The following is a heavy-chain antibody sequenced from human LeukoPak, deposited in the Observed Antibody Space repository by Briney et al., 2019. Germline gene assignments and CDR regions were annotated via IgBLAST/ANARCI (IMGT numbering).Heavy chain of an antibody. CDR2: IYSDGRT. D-gene: IGHD3-22*01. CDR3: TRDPEYYYDSSGYPY. V-gene: IGHV3-66*01. J-gene: IGHJ4*02. Sequence: GGSLRLSCAASGFTVSSNYMSWVRQAPGKGLEWVSVIYSDGRTYYADSVKGRFTISRDNSKNTLYLQMNSLRAEDTGVYYCTRDPEYYYDSSGYPYWGQGTLVTVSS. CDR1: GFTVSSNY.